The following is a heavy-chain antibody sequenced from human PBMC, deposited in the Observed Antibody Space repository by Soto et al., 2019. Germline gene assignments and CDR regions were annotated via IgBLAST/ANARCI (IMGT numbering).Heavy chain of an antibody. CDR2: ISSSSSTI. V-gene: IGHV3-48*02. CDR1: GFTFSRYG. D-gene: IGHD2-2*03. J-gene: IGHJ6*02. CDR3: ARDGYCVSTTCYFLPDV. Sequence: EVQVVESGGGLVQPGGSLRLSCAASGFTFSRYGMNWVRQAPGKGLEWVAYISSSSSTIYYADSVKGRFTISRDNAKNSLYLQMNSLRDEETAVYYCARDGYCVSTTCYFLPDVWGQGTTVTVSS.